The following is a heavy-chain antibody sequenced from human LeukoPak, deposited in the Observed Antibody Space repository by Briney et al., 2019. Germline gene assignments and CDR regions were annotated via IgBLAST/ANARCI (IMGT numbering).Heavy chain of an antibody. CDR1: GYTFTSYA. V-gene: IGHV1-3*01. CDR2: INAGNGNT. CDR3: ARGLTFGESSPGY. Sequence: ASVKVSCKASGYTFTSYAMHWVRQAPGQRLEWMGWINAGNGNTKYSQKFQGRVTITRDTSASTAYMELSSLRSEDTAVYYCARGLTFGESSPGYWGQGTLVTVSS. J-gene: IGHJ4*02. D-gene: IGHD3-16*01.